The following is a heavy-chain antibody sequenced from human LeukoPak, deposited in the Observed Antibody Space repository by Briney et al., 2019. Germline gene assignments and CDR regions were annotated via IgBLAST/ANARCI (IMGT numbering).Heavy chain of an antibody. J-gene: IGHJ4*02. D-gene: IGHD3-10*01. CDR1: GYIFTGYY. Sequence: ASVKVSCKASGYIFTGYYMHWVRQATGQGLEWMGWINPNSGGTNYAQKFQGRVTMTTDTSTSTAYMELRSLRFDDTAVYYCARSPEWFGESRNYYFDYWGQGTLVTVSS. CDR3: ARSPEWFGESRNYYFDY. V-gene: IGHV1-2*02. CDR2: INPNSGGT.